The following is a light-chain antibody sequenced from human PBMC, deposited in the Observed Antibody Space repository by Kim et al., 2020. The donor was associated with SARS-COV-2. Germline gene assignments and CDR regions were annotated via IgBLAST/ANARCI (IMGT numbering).Light chain of an antibody. Sequence: ATINCKSSQYILNSSNNKNFLAWYQHKPGQPPKLLIYWAATRESGVPDRFTGSGSGTDFTLTISSLQAEDVAVYYCQQYYTAPRTFGQGTKVDIK. CDR1: QYILNSSNNKNF. CDR2: WAA. J-gene: IGKJ1*01. CDR3: QQYYTAPRT. V-gene: IGKV4-1*01.